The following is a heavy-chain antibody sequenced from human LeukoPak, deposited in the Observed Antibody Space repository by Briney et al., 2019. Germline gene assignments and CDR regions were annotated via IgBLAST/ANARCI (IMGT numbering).Heavy chain of an antibody. D-gene: IGHD3-10*01. Sequence: SETLSLTCTVSGGSISNYYWNWIRQPPGKGLEWIGYIYYTGNTNYNPSLKSRVTISVDTSKNQFSLKLTSVTAADTAVYFCARGGYYGSGNDFRFDPWGQGTLVTVSS. CDR1: GGSISNYY. J-gene: IGHJ5*02. CDR3: ARGGYYGSGNDFRFDP. V-gene: IGHV4-59*01. CDR2: IYYTGNT.